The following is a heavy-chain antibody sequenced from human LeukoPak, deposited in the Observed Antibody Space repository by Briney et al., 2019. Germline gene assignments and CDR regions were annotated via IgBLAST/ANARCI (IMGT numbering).Heavy chain of an antibody. Sequence: GASVKVSCKASGYTFTSYAMHWVRQAPGQRLEWMGWINAGNGNTKYSQKFQGRVTITRDTSASTAYMELSSLRSEDTAVYYCARDYDILTGYPTVGFDYWGQGTLVTVSS. V-gene: IGHV1-3*01. J-gene: IGHJ4*02. CDR2: INAGNGNT. CDR3: ARDYDILTGYPTVGFDY. D-gene: IGHD3-9*01. CDR1: GYTFTSYA.